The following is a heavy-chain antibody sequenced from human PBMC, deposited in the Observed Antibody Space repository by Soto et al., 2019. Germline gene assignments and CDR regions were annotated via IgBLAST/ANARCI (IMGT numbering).Heavy chain of an antibody. D-gene: IGHD3-10*01. V-gene: IGHV4-61*01. CDR3: ARGLMGRGAYYYGMDV. J-gene: IGHJ6*02. CDR2: IYYSGST. CDR1: GGSVSSGSYY. Sequence: QVQLQESGPGLVKPSETLSLTCTVSGGSVSSGSYYWSWIRQPPGKGLEWIGYIYYSGSTNYNPSLKSRVTISVDTSKNQFSLKLSSVTAADTAVDYCARGLMGRGAYYYGMDVWGQGTTVTVSS.